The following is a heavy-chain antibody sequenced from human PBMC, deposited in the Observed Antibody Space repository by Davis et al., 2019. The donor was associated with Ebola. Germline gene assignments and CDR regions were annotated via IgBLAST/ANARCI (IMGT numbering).Heavy chain of an antibody. CDR3: ARGQYLPYDVFDV. CDR2: IKKDGSEN. D-gene: IGHD2-2*01. Sequence: PGGSLRLSCAASGFTFSSYWMGWVRQAPGRGLEWVANIKKDGSENYYVDSVKGRFTTSRDNAKNSLYLQMNSLRAEDTAVYYCARGQYLPYDVFDVWGQGTMVTVFS. CDR1: GFTFSSYW. J-gene: IGHJ3*01. V-gene: IGHV3-7*03.